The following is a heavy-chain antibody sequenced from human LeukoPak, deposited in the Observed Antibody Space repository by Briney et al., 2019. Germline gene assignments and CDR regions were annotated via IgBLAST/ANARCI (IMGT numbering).Heavy chain of an antibody. Sequence: GGSLRLSCAASGFTFSSYWMLWVRHAPGKGRVWVSRISSDGSYITYADSVKGRFTVSRDSAKNTLYLQMNSLRAEDTAVYYCARDWYSSGDYWGQGTLVTVSS. CDR1: GFTFSSYW. J-gene: IGHJ4*02. V-gene: IGHV3-74*01. CDR2: ISSDGSYI. D-gene: IGHD6-19*01. CDR3: ARDWYSSGDY.